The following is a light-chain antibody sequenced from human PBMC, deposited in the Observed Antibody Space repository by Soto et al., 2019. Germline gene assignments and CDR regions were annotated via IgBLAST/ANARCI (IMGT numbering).Light chain of an antibody. V-gene: IGLV2-14*02. CDR3: SSFTSTTTYV. CDR2: DVS. Sequence: QSALTQPASVSGSPGQSIAISCTGTSSDVGSHDLVSWYQQQSGKVPKLIIYDVSSRPSGVSNRFSGSKSGNTASLTIPGLQAEDEADYYCSSFTSTTTYVFGTGTKLTVL. J-gene: IGLJ1*01. CDR1: SSDVGSHDL.